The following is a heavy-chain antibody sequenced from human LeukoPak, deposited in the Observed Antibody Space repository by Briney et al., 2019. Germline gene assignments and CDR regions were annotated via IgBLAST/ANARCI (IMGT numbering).Heavy chain of an antibody. CDR3: ARDPGYSYAVDY. CDR2: INPNSGGT. Sequence: ASVKVSCKTSGYSFTDYYMHWVRQAPGQGLEWMGWINPNSGGTNYAQKFQGRVTMTRDTSISTAYMELSRLRSDDTAVYYCARDPGYSYAVDYWGQGTLVTVSS. CDR1: GYSFTDYY. J-gene: IGHJ4*02. V-gene: IGHV1-2*02. D-gene: IGHD5-18*01.